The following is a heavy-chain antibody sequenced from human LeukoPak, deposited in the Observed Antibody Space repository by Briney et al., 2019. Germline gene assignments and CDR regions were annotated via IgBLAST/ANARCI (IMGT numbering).Heavy chain of an antibody. D-gene: IGHD2-2*01. Sequence: SETLSLTCTVSGGSISSGGYYWSWIRQHPGKGLEWIGYIYYSGSTYYNPSLKSRVTISVDTSKNQSSLKLSSVTAADTAVYYCARSPVVVQLLGFDHWGQGTLVTVSS. V-gene: IGHV4-31*03. CDR2: IYYSGST. J-gene: IGHJ5*02. CDR1: GGSISSGGYY. CDR3: ARSPVVVQLLGFDH.